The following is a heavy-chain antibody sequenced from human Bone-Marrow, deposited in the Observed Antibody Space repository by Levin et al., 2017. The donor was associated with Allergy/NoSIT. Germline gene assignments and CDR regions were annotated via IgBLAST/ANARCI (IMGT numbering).Heavy chain of an antibody. CDR1: GFTFSTYS. CDR3: ARDFQSGTDYYSDY. CDR2: ISSTNTI. J-gene: IGHJ4*02. Sequence: GGSLRLSCAASGFTFSTYSMNWVRQAPGKGPEWVSYISSTNTIYYADSVKGRFTISRDNAKNSLYLQMNSLRDEDTAVYYCARDFQSGTDYYSDYWGQGTLVTVSS. V-gene: IGHV3-48*02. D-gene: IGHD1-26*01.